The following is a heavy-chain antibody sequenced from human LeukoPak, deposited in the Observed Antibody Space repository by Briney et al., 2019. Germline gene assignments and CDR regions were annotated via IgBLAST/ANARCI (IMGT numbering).Heavy chain of an antibody. CDR3: ARDLTTEDDFDY. J-gene: IGHJ4*02. D-gene: IGHD4/OR15-4a*01. CDR1: GYTFTRYY. V-gene: IGHV1-46*01. CDR2: INPSGGST. Sequence: ASVKVSCKASGYTFTRYYMHWVRQAPGQGLEWKGIINPSGGSTSYAQKFQGRVTMTRDTSTSTVYMELSSLRSEDTAVYYCARDLTTEDDFDYWGQGTLVTVSS.